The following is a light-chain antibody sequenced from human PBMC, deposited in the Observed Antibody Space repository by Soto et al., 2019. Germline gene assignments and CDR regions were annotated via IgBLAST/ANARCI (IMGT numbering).Light chain of an antibody. CDR2: GVS. V-gene: IGKV1-17*01. J-gene: IGKJ4*01. CDR3: LQHKGYPPT. CDR1: QVIRNE. Sequence: DIQMTQSPTSLSAFVGDRVTITCRASQVIRNELGWYHQRPGNAPKRLIYGVSNLQSGVPPRFSGGGSGTDFTLTINSLQPEDLGTYYCLQHKGYPPTFGGGTKVEVK.